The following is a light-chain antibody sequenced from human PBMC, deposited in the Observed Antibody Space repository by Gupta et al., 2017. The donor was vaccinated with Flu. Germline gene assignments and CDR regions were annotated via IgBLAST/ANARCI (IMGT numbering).Light chain of an antibody. V-gene: IGLV2-14*01. J-gene: IGLJ2*01. CDR1: SSDVGGFNY. CDR2: EVS. CDR3: SSYTTSSTPEV. Sequence: QSALTQPASVSGSPGQSITISCTGPSSDVGGFNYVSWFQQHPGKAPKVLIYEVSNRPSGVSYRFSGSKSGNTASLTISGLQAEDEADYYCSSYTTSSTPEVFGGGTKLTVL.